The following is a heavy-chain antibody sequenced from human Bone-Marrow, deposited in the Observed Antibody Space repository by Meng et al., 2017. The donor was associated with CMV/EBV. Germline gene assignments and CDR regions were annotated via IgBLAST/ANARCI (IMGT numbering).Heavy chain of an antibody. CDR2: IYYSGST. V-gene: IGHV4-39*07. J-gene: IGHJ4*02. Sequence: SETLSLTCTVSGGSISSSSYYWGWIRQPPGKGLEWIGSIYYSGSTYYNPSLKSRVTISVDTSKNQFSLQLNSVTPEDTAVYYCAREGPGIAVAGPYYFDYWGQGTLVTVSS. D-gene: IGHD6-19*01. CDR1: GGSISSSSYY. CDR3: AREGPGIAVAGPYYFDY.